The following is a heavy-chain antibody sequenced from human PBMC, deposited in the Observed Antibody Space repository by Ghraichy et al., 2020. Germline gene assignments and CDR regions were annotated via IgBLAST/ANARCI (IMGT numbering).Heavy chain of an antibody. CDR1: GFTFGRYA. Sequence: GESLNISCAASGFTFGRYAMTWVRQAPGKGLEWVSGISSSGDRTWYADSVKGRFTISRDNSKNTLSVQMNSLRAEDTAVYCCAKDFNIEAAGRSFQYWGQGTLVTVSS. CDR3: AKDFNIEAAGRSFQY. J-gene: IGHJ1*01. CDR2: ISSSGDRT. V-gene: IGHV3-23*01. D-gene: IGHD6-13*01.